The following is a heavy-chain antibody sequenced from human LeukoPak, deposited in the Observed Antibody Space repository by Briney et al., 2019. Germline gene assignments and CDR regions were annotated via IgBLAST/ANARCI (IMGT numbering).Heavy chain of an antibody. V-gene: IGHV3-23*01. CDR3: AKSSGFGAARYYFDY. CDR2: ISGSAGTT. CDR1: GFTFSKYA. D-gene: IGHD3-16*01. Sequence: GGSLRLSCAASGFTFSKYALNWVRQAPGKGLEWVSVISGSAGTTYYADSVKGRFTISRDNSKNTLYLQMNSLRAEDTAVYYCAKSSGFGAARYYFDYWGQGTLVTVSS. J-gene: IGHJ4*02.